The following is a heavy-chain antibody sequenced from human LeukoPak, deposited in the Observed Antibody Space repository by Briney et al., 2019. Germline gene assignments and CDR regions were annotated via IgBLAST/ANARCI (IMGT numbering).Heavy chain of an antibody. V-gene: IGHV1-18*01. J-gene: IGHJ6*03. Sequence: ASVKVSCKASGHTFTSYGISWVRQAPGQGLEWMGWISAYNGNTNYAQKLQGRVTMTTDTSTSTAYMELRSLRSDDTAVYYCARDFLRYVAAAGSGYYYYYMDVWGKGTTVTVSS. CDR2: ISAYNGNT. CDR3: ARDFLRYVAAAGSGYYYYYMDV. D-gene: IGHD6-13*01. CDR1: GHTFTSYG.